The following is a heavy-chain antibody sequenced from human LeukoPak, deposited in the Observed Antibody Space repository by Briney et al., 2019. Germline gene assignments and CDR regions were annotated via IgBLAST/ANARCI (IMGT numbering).Heavy chain of an antibody. J-gene: IGHJ6*03. Sequence: GGSLRLSCAASGFNFGSYSMTWVRQAPGKGLEWVSSISSSSSYIYYADSVKGRFTISRDNAKNSLYLQMNSLRAEDTAVYYCARGGNAAVMDYYMDVWGKGTTVTVSS. D-gene: IGHD3-16*01. CDR2: ISSSSSYI. CDR3: ARGGNAAVMDYYMDV. V-gene: IGHV3-21*01. CDR1: GFNFGSYS.